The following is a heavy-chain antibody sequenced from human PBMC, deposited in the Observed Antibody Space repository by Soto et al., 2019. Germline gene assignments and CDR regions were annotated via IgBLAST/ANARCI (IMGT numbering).Heavy chain of an antibody. CDR3: AKEPDYGDYFDY. Sequence: PGGSLRLSCAASGFTFTSYAMSWVRQAQGKGLEWVSAISGSGGSTYYADSVKGRFTISRDNSKNTLYLQMNSLRAEDTAVYYCAKEPDYGDYFDYWGQGTLVTVSS. J-gene: IGHJ4*02. CDR2: ISGSGGST. CDR1: GFTFTSYA. D-gene: IGHD4-17*01. V-gene: IGHV3-23*01.